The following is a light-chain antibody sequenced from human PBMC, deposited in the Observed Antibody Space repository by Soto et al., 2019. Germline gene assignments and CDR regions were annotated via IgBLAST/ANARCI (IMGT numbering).Light chain of an antibody. CDR2: GAD. CDR1: TNDVGRFNL. V-gene: IGLV2-23*01. CDR3: CSYASGSTLL. Sequence: QSVLTQPASVSGSPGQSITISCTGTTNDVGRFNLVSWYQQHPGKAPKLMIYGADRRPSGVSNRFSGSKSGNTASLTVSGLQPEDEADYYCCSYASGSTLLFGGGTKLTVL. J-gene: IGLJ3*02.